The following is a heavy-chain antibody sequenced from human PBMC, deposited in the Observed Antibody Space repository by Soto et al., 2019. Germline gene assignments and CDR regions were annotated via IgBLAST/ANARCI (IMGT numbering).Heavy chain of an antibody. J-gene: IGHJ4*02. Sequence: GASLKISCKGSGHSFNSYWNGWVRQMPGKGLEWMGIIYPGDSDTRYSPSFQGQVTISADKSISTAYLQWSSLKASDTAMYYCARPVAVAAHFDYWGQGTLVTVSS. V-gene: IGHV5-51*01. CDR1: GHSFNSYW. D-gene: IGHD6-19*01. CDR3: ARPVAVAAHFDY. CDR2: IYPGDSDT.